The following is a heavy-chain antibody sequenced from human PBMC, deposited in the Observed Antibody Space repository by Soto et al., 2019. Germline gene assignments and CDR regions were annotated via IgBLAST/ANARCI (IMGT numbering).Heavy chain of an antibody. Sequence: GGSLRLSCAASGFTFGNFWMHWVRQAPGKGLVWVSRINSDGSTSYADSVKGRLTISRDNAKNTLYLQMNSLRVEDTAVYYCAKDEIPPGIAAAGVFDYWGQGTLVTVS. CDR1: GFTFGNFW. CDR3: AKDEIPPGIAAAGVFDY. V-gene: IGHV3-74*01. D-gene: IGHD6-13*01. J-gene: IGHJ4*02. CDR2: INSDGST.